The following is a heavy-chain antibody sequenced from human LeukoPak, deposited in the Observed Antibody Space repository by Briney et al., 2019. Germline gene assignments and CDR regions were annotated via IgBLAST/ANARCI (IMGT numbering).Heavy chain of an antibody. D-gene: IGHD3-16*01. CDR1: GGSISGVY. V-gene: IGHV4-4*09. Sequence: PSETLSLTCTVSGGSISGVYWNWIRQPPRKGLEWVGYIHTSGSTSFNPSLKSRLSFPIDTSKNQISLRLNSVTATDTAVYYCTRRRGGWGEGEFDFWGQGIPVTVST. CDR2: IHTSGST. CDR3: TRRRGGWGEGEFDF. J-gene: IGHJ4*02.